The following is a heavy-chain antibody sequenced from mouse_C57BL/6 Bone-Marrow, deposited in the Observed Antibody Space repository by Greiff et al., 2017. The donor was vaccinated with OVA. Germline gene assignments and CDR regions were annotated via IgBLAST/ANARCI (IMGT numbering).Heavy chain of an antibody. D-gene: IGHD1-1*01. CDR3: ARTYGSGYYAMDY. J-gene: IGHJ4*01. CDR2: ISNGGGST. V-gene: IGHV5-12*01. CDR1: GFTFSDYY. Sequence: EVQLQESGGGLVQPGGSLKLSCAASGFTFSDYYMYWVRQTPEKRLEWVAYISNGGGSTYYPDTVKGRFTISRDNAKNTLYLQMSRLKSEDTAMYYCARTYGSGYYAMDYWGQGTSVTVSS.